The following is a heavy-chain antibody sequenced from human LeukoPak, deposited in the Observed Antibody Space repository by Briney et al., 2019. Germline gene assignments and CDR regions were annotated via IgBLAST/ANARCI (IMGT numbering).Heavy chain of an antibody. J-gene: IGHJ5*02. V-gene: IGHV3-7*01. CDR1: GFTFRSHW. CDR2: IKQEGGEK. CDR3: AKDQRGVLMVYASNWFDP. Sequence: PGGSLRLSCAASGFTFRSHWVSWVRQAPGKGLEWVASIKQEGGEKYYVDSVKGRFTVSRDNAQNSLYLQMNSLRAEDTAVYYCAKDQRGVLMVYASNWFDPWGQGTLVTVSS. D-gene: IGHD2-8*01.